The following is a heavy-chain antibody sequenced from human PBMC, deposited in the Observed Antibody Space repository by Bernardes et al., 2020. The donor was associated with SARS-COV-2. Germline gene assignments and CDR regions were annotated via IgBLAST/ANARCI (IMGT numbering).Heavy chain of an antibody. CDR2: ISRGGTYT. J-gene: IGHJ4*02. V-gene: IGHV3-21*01. CDR1: GSVFSDYT. D-gene: IGHD3-3*01. Sequence: GGSLRLSCAVSGSVFSDYTIQWVRQSPGKGLEWVASISRGGTYTNYADSVTGRFTISRDNAKNSLSLQMNSLRAEDTGTYYCVREETSDYWGSYPVAVLLDLWGQGTLVTVSS. CDR3: VREETSDYWGSYPVAVLLDL.